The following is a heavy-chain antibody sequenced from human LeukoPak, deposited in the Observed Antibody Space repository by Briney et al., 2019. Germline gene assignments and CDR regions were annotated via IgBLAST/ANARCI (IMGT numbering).Heavy chain of an antibody. J-gene: IGHJ5*02. CDR3: ARDKGYSSSWSSKYNWFDP. CDR1: GGSFSGYY. V-gene: IGHV4-34*01. Sequence: SETLSLTCAVYGGSFSGYYWSWIRQPPGKGLEWIGEINHSGSTNYNPSLKSRVTISVDTSKNQFSLKLSSVTAADTAVYYCARDKGYSSSWSSKYNWFDPWGQGTLVTVSS. D-gene: IGHD6-13*01. CDR2: INHSGST.